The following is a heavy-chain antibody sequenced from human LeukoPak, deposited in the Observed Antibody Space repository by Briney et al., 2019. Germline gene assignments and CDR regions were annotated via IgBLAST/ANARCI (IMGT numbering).Heavy chain of an antibody. J-gene: IGHJ6*02. D-gene: IGHD6-13*01. CDR3: ARDRGGQQLVLHHANYYYYGMDV. V-gene: IGHV4-39*07. CDR2: IYYSGST. Sequence: SETLSLTWTVSGGSISSSSYYCGWIRQPPGKGLEWMGSIYYSGSTYYNPSLKSRGTISVDTCKNEFSLKLSSVTAAHTAVYYRARDRGGQQLVLHHANYYYYGMDVWGQGTTVTVSS. CDR1: GGSISSSSYY.